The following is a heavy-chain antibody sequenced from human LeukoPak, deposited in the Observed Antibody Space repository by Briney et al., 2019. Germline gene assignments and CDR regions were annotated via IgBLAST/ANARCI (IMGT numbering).Heavy chain of an antibody. CDR1: GFTFSSYG. D-gene: IGHD1-1*01. Sequence: GGSLRLSCAASGFTFSSYGMHWVRQAPGKGLEWVAFIRYDGSNKYYADSVKGRFTISRDNSKDTLYLQMNSLRAEDTAVYYCARDVWRTSGYWGQGTLVTVSS. J-gene: IGHJ4*02. CDR2: IRYDGSNK. CDR3: ARDVWRTSGY. V-gene: IGHV3-30*02.